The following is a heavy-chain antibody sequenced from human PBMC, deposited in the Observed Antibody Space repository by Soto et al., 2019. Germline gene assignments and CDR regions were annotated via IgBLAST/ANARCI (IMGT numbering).Heavy chain of an antibody. D-gene: IGHD2-8*01. CDR3: ARGDSTGCSNGVCSFFYNHDMDV. V-gene: IGHV1-2*04. CDR1: GYSFTSFG. CDR2: INPKSGGT. Sequence: ASVKVSCKASGYSFTSFGVNWVRQAPGQGLEWLGRINPKSGGTSTAQKFQGWVTMTTDTSISTASMELTRLTSDDTAIYYCARGDSTGCSNGVCSFFYNHDMDVWGQGTTVTVS. J-gene: IGHJ6*02.